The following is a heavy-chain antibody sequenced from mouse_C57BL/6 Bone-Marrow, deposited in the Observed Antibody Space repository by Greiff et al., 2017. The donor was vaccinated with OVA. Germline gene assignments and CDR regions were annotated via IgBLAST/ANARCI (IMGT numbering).Heavy chain of an antibody. CDR2: ISSGSSTT. J-gene: IGHJ4*01. Sequence: EVQLQQSGGDLVKPGGSLKLSCAASGFTFSDYGMPWVRQAPEKGLEWVAYISSGSSTTYYADTVKGRFTISRDNAKNTLFLQMTSLTSEDAAMYYCARKEGFSYAMDYWGQGTSVTVSA. V-gene: IGHV5-17*01. CDR1: GFTFSDYG. CDR3: ARKEGFSYAMDY.